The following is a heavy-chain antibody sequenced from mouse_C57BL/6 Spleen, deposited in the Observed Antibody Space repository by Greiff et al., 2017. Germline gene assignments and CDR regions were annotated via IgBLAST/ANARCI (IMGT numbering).Heavy chain of an antibody. CDR3: TLDSSGYDYFDY. CDR1: GFTFSDAW. V-gene: IGHV6-6*01. CDR2: IRNKANNHAT. D-gene: IGHD3-2*02. J-gene: IGHJ2*01. Sequence: EVNVVESGGGLVQPGGSMKLSCAASGFTFSDAWMDWVRQSPEKGLEWVAEIRNKANNHATYYAESVKGRFTISRDDSKSSVYLQMNSLRAEDTGIYYCTLDSSGYDYFDYWGQGTTLTVSS.